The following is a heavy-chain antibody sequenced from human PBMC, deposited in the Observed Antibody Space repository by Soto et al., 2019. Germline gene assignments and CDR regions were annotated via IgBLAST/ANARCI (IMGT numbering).Heavy chain of an antibody. CDR3: AAGYSTGLDAFDI. CDR2: IFPGDSDT. CDR1: GYNFANFW. V-gene: IGHV5-51*01. D-gene: IGHD2-8*02. Sequence: PGESPKISCKGSGYNFANFWIGWVRQMPGKGLEWMGMIFPGDSDTKNSPSLEGQITMSVDKSDSSAYLQWRSLKASDTAIYYCAAGYSTGLDAFDIWGQGTMGTVAS. J-gene: IGHJ3*02.